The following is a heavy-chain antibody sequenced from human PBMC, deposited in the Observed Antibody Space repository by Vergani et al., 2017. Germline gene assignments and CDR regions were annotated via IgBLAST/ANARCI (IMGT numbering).Heavy chain of an antibody. V-gene: IGHV3-33*01. J-gene: IGHJ6*03. D-gene: IGHD2-21*01. CDR1: GFTFSTYA. CDR3: VREGSYCGSTTCRNPSYVYYYHMDV. CDR2: IYYDGSKK. Sequence: QVQPVESGGGVVQPGRSLRLSCTSSGFTFSTYAMHWVRQAPGKGLEWVAIIYYDGSKKYYADSGKGRFTISRDNSRNTLDLLMSSLRAEDTAIYYCVREGSYCGSTTCRNPSYVYYYHMDVWGEGTTVTVSS.